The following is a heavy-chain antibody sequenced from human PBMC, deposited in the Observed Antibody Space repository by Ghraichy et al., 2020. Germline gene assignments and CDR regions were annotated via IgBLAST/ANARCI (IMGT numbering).Heavy chain of an antibody. Sequence: SETLSLTCSVYGGSFSVYYWSWIRQPPGKGLEWIGEINHSGSTNYNPSLKSRVTISVDTSKNQFSLKLSSVTAADTAVYYCARGWYSSGWRAFDIWGQGTMVTVSS. CDR2: INHSGST. CDR1: GGSFSVYY. V-gene: IGHV4-34*01. CDR3: ARGWYSSGWRAFDI. D-gene: IGHD6-19*01. J-gene: IGHJ3*02.